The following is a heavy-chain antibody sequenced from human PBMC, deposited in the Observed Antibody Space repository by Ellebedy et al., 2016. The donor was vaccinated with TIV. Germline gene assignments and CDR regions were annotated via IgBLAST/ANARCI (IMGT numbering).Heavy chain of an antibody. Sequence: PSETLSLTCTVSGGSISSYYWSWVRQAPGKGLEWVSLISGDGGSTYYADSVKGRFTISRDNSKNSLYLQMNSLRTEDTALYYCAKAIAVAGTHFDYWGQGTLVTVSS. V-gene: IGHV3-43*02. J-gene: IGHJ4*02. CDR3: AKAIAVAGTHFDY. CDR2: ISGDGGST. CDR1: GGSISSYY. D-gene: IGHD6-19*01.